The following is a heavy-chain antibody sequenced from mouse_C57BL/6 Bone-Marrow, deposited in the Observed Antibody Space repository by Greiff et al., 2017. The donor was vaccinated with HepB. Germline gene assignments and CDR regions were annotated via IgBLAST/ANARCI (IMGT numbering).Heavy chain of an antibody. J-gene: IGHJ4*01. CDR2: INPYNGGT. CDR1: GYTFTDYY. CDR3: ASWITTVVATRYAMDY. D-gene: IGHD1-1*01. Sequence: EVQLQQSGPVLVKPGASVKMSCKASGYTFTDYYMNWVKQSHGKSLEWIGVINPYNGGTSYNQKFKGKATLTVDKSSSTAYMELNSLTSEDSAVYYCASWITTVVATRYAMDYWGKGTSVTV. V-gene: IGHV1-19*01.